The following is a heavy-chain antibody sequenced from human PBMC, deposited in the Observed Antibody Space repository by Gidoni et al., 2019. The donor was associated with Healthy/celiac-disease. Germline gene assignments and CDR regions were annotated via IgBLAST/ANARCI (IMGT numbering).Heavy chain of an antibody. D-gene: IGHD2-2*02. CDR1: GGTFRSHA. V-gene: IGHV1-69*01. CDR2: IIPIFGTA. CDR3: ARDYNRCYSFSCAFDI. J-gene: IGHJ3*02. Sequence: QVQLVQSGAEVKKPGSSVKVSCKASGGTFRSHAISWVRQAPGQGLEWMGGIIPIFGTANYAQKFQGRVTITADESTSTAYMELSSLRSDDTAVYFCARDYNRCYSFSCAFDIWGQGTMVTVSS.